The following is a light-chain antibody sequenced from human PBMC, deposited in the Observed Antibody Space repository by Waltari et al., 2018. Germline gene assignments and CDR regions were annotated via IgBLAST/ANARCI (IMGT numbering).Light chain of an antibody. J-gene: IGKJ2*02. Sequence: DIQMTQSPSTLSASVVDRVTITCRASQGLGSWLAWFQQKPGKAPDLLIYKASNLERGVPSRFSGSGYGREFTLTITSLQAENSATYYCQQYNSYPWTFGQGTKLEIK. CDR3: QQYNSYPWT. V-gene: IGKV1-5*03. CDR2: KAS. CDR1: QGLGSW.